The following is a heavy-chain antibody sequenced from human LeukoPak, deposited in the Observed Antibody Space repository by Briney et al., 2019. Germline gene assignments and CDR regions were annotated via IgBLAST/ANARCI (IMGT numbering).Heavy chain of an antibody. D-gene: IGHD3-22*01. CDR1: GGSISSSHW. Sequence: SETLSLTCAVSGGSISSSHWWTWVSQPPGKGLEWIGEIYHSGNTNYNPSLKSRVTMSVDKSKNQFSLKLSSVIAADTAVYYCLSSADYRFDYWGQGTLVTVSS. V-gene: IGHV4-4*02. J-gene: IGHJ4*02. CDR2: IYHSGNT. CDR3: LSSADYRFDY.